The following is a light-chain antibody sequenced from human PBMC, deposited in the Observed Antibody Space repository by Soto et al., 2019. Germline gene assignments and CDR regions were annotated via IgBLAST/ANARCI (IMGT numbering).Light chain of an antibody. Sequence: QPVLTQPPSVSGAPGQRVTISCTGSSSNIGIPYDVHWYQQLPGTAPKLLIYGDSNRPSGVPDRFSGSKSGTSASLAITGLQAEDEADYYCQSYDTSLSGVVFGGGTKLTVL. J-gene: IGLJ2*01. CDR2: GDS. CDR1: SSNIGIPYD. CDR3: QSYDTSLSGVV. V-gene: IGLV1-40*01.